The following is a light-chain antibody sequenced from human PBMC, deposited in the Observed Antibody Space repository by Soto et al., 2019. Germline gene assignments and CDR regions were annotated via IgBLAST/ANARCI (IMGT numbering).Light chain of an antibody. Sequence: QSALTQPASVSGSPGQSITISCTGTNSDVGGYNYVSWHQQHPGKAPKLMIYGVTNRPSGVSDRFSGSKSGNTASLTISGLQAEDEADYYCSSYTSSSTLLFGGGTKVTVL. V-gene: IGLV2-14*01. CDR3: SSYTSSSTLL. CDR1: NSDVGGYNY. J-gene: IGLJ2*01. CDR2: GVT.